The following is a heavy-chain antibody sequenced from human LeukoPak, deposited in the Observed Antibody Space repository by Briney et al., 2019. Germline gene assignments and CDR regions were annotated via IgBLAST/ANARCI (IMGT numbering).Heavy chain of an antibody. J-gene: IGHJ4*02. CDR2: IIPIFGTA. CDR1: GGTFSSYA. CDR3: ATLIVGMGPYFDY. V-gene: IGHV1-69*06. Sequence: ASVKVSCKASGGTFSSYAISWVRQAPGQGLEWMGGIIPIFGTANYAQKFQGRVTMTEDTSTDTAYMELSSLRSEDTAVYYCATLIVGMGPYFDYWGQGTLVTVSS. D-gene: IGHD1-26*01.